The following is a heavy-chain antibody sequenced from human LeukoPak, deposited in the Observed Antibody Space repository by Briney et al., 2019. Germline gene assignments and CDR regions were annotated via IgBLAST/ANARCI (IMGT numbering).Heavy chain of an antibody. CDR3: ARLTVEGGAFDI. Sequence: PSETLSLTCTVSGGSISSYYWSWIRQPPGKGLEWIGYIYYSGSTNYNPSLKSRVTISVDTSKNQFSLKLSSVTAADTAVYYCARLTVEGGAFDIWGQGTMVTVSS. D-gene: IGHD1-20*01. J-gene: IGHJ3*02. V-gene: IGHV4-59*01. CDR1: GGSISSYY. CDR2: IYYSGST.